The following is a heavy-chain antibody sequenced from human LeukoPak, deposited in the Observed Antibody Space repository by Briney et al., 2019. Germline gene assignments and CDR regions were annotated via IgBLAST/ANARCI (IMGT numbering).Heavy chain of an antibody. D-gene: IGHD1-26*01. CDR1: GYTFSDYY. J-gene: IGHJ3*02. Sequence: GGSLRLSCAASGYTFSDYYMIWIRPAPGKGLEWVSYIIGSSTYTNYADSVKGRFTISRDNAKNSLYMQMNSLRAEDTAVYYCARIAYSYDAFDIWGQGTMVTVSS. CDR3: ARIAYSYDAFDI. CDR2: IIGSSTYT. V-gene: IGHV3-11*03.